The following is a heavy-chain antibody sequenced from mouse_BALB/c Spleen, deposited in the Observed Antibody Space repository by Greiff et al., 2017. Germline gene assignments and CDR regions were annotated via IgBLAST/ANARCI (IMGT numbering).Heavy chain of an antibody. V-gene: IGHV1-14*01. CDR2: INPYNDGT. CDR3: ARLGDGYPWFAY. D-gene: IGHD2-3*01. CDR1: GYTFTSYV. J-gene: IGHJ3*01. Sequence: EVKVVESGPELVKPGASVKMSCKASGYTFTSYVMHWVKQKPGQGLEWIGYINPYNDGTKYNEKFKGKATLTSDKSSSTAYMELSSLTSEDSAVYYCARLGDGYPWFAYWGQGTLVTVSA.